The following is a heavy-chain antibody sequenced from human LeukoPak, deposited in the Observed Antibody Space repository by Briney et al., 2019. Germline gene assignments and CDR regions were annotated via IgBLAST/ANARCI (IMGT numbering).Heavy chain of an antibody. V-gene: IGHV3-30*18. J-gene: IGHJ6*02. Sequence: GGSLRLSCAGSGFTFSSYGMHWVRQAPGKGLEWVAVISYDGSNKYYADSVKGRFTISRDNSKNTLYLQMNSLRAEDTAVYYCAKAHSYGSYYYYGMDVWGQGTTVTVSS. D-gene: IGHD5-18*01. CDR2: ISYDGSNK. CDR1: GFTFSSYG. CDR3: AKAHSYGSYYYYGMDV.